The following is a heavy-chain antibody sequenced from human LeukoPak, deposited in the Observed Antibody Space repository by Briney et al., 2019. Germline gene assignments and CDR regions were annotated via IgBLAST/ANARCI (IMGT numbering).Heavy chain of an antibody. CDR2: ITGSGSGT. J-gene: IGHJ3*02. D-gene: IGHD3-3*02. Sequence: PGGSLRLSCAASGFTFNNYAMTWVRQAPGKGLEWVSSITGSGSGTYYADSVKGRFTISRVNAKNSLYLQMNSLRAEDTAVYYCARDLSIDAFDIWGQGTMVTVSS. CDR3: ARDLSIDAFDI. V-gene: IGHV3-21*01. CDR1: GFTFNNYA.